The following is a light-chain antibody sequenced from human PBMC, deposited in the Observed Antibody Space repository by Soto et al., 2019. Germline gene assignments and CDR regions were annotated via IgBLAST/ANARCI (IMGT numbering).Light chain of an antibody. CDR2: GAS. V-gene: IGKV3-15*01. CDR3: QQYNNWPWT. J-gene: IGKJ1*01. CDR1: QSISDT. Sequence: EIVMTQSPATLSVSPGGRATLSCRASQSISDTLAWYQQKPGQAPRLLFYGASKRATGFPARFSGSGSGTDFTLTISSLQSEDFAVYYCQQYNNWPWTFGQGTKVEIK.